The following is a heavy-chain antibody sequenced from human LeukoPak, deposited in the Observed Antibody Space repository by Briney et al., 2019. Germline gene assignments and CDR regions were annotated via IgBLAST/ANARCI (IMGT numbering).Heavy chain of an antibody. V-gene: IGHV4-30-4*08. D-gene: IGHD5-18*01. J-gene: IGHJ4*02. CDR2: FYCSGST. CDR1: GGSISSGDYY. CDR3: ARVPRGYSYGLLDY. Sequence: PSQTLSLTCTVSGGSISSGDYYWSWIRRPPGKGLEWIGYFYCSGSTYYNPSLKSRVTISVDTSKNQFSLKLSSVTAADTAVYYCARVPRGYSYGLLDYWGQGTLVTVSS.